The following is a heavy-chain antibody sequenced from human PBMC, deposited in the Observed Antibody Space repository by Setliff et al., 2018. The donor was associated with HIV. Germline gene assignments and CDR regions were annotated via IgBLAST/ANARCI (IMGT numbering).Heavy chain of an antibody. D-gene: IGHD3-9*01. CDR2: INHSGVT. CDR1: NGSFSGYY. J-gene: IGHJ6*02. CDR3: ARGHFDWLYYCYFALDI. Sequence: ASETLSLTCAVYNGSFSGYYWSWIRQSPGKGLEWIGEINHSGVTNYKPSLKSRVTISLDTSKNQVSLKLTSVTAADTALYYCARGHFDWLYYCYFALDIWGQGSTVTVSS. V-gene: IGHV4-34*01.